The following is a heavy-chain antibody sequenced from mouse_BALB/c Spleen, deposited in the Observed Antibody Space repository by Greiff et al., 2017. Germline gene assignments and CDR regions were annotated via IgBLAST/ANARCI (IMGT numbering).Heavy chain of an antibody. J-gene: IGHJ2*01. D-gene: IGHD2-1*01. V-gene: IGHV14-3*02. CDR3: ARGNYGY. Sequence: EVQLQQSGAELVKPGASVKLSCTASGFNINDTYMHWVKQRPEQGLEWIGRIDPANGNTKYDPKFQGKATITAYTSSNTAYLQLSSLTSEDTAVYYCARGNYGYWGQGTTLTVSS. CDR1: GFNINDTY. CDR2: IDPANGNT.